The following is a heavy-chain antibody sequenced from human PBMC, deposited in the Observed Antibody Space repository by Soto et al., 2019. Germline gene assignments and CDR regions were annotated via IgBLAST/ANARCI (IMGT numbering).Heavy chain of an antibody. CDR2: TYYSGST. CDR1: GGSMVAYY. V-gene: IGHV4-59*01. J-gene: IGHJ4*02. CDR3: ARVRGTAGKRYFDY. Sequence: PSATLSLTCTVAGGSMVAYYWNWMWQPPGKGLQWIGYTYYSGSTTYNPSLKSRVTISVDSSKNQFSLKLDSVTPADTAVYYCARVRGTAGKRYFDYWGPGTLVTVSS. D-gene: IGHD6-13*01.